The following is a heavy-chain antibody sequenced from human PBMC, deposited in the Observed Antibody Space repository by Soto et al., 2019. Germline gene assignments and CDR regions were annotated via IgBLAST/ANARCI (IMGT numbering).Heavy chain of an antibody. D-gene: IGHD3-16*01. J-gene: IGHJ4*02. CDR3: ARDLGGYASH. V-gene: IGHV3-74*01. Sequence: EVQLVESEGGLVQPGGSLRLSCAASGFTFSNYWMHWVRQAPGKGPVWVSRINTDGSTTNYADSVKGRFTISRDNAKNTLYLQTNSLGAEDTAVYYCARDLGGYASHWGQGTLVTVSS. CDR1: GFTFSNYW. CDR2: INTDGSTT.